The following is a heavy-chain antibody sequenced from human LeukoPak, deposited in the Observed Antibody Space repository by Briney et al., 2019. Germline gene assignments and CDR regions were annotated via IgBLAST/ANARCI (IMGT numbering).Heavy chain of an antibody. Sequence: GASVKVSCKASGYIFTDYYMHWVRQAPGQELGWMGRINPNSGGTNYAQKFQGRVTMTRDTSISTVYMELSSLRSEDTAVYYCARVIDGYNLFDYWGQGTLVTVSS. J-gene: IGHJ4*02. CDR2: INPNSGGT. V-gene: IGHV1/OR15-1*04. D-gene: IGHD5-24*01. CDR3: ARVIDGYNLFDY. CDR1: GYIFTDYY.